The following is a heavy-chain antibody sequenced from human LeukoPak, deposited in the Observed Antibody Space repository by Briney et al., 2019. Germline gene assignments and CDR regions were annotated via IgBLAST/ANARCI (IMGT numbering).Heavy chain of an antibody. Sequence: SETLSLTCTVSGDSISNYYWSWIRQPPGKGLEWIGYVYYSGSTNYNPSLKSRVTISVDTSKNQFSLKLSSVTAADTAVYYCARCPYYDFWPNAFDIWGQGTMVTVSS. CDR2: VYYSGST. CDR3: ARCPYYDFWPNAFDI. CDR1: GDSISNYY. D-gene: IGHD3-3*01. J-gene: IGHJ3*02. V-gene: IGHV4-59*01.